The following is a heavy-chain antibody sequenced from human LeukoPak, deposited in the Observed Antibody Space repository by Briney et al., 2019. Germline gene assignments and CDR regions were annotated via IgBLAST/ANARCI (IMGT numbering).Heavy chain of an antibody. CDR2: ISGSCGST. Sequence: GGSLRLSCAASGFTFSSYAMSWVRQAPGKGLEWVSAISGSCGSTYYADSVKGRFTISRDNSKNTLYLQMNSLRAEDTAVYYCAKERTSGSYRYYFDYWGQGTLVTVSS. J-gene: IGHJ4*02. D-gene: IGHD1-26*01. CDR3: AKERTSGSYRYYFDY. CDR1: GFTFSSYA. V-gene: IGHV3-23*01.